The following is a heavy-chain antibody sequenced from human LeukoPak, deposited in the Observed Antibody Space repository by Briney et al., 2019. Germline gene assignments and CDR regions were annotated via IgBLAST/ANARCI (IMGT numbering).Heavy chain of an antibody. CDR2: ISSSGSTI. CDR1: GFTFSSYE. J-gene: IGHJ4*02. Sequence: PGGSLRLSCAASGFTFSSYEMNWVRQAPGKGLEWVSYISSSGSTIYYADSVKGRFTISRDNAKNSLYLQMNSLRAEDTAVYYCARGPGDDCGDYRVDYWGQGTLVTVSS. D-gene: IGHD4-17*01. CDR3: ARGPGDDCGDYRVDY. V-gene: IGHV3-48*03.